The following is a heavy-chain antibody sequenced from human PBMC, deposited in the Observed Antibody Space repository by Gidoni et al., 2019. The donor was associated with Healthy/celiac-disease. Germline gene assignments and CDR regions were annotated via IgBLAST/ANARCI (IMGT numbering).Heavy chain of an antibody. J-gene: IGHJ5*02. Sequence: QVQLQESGPGLVKPSETMALTCTVTGGSIRNHSCAWVRQSAGKGLEWIGRINTSGSNTYNPSLQSRVTMSLDTSKSQFSLRLTSVTAADTAVYFCAAYPSLYDRSGYYVAWGQGTLGHRLL. CDR3: AAYPSLYDRSGYYVA. CDR2: INTSGSN. CDR1: GGSIRNHS. V-gene: IGHV4-4*07. D-gene: IGHD3-22*01.